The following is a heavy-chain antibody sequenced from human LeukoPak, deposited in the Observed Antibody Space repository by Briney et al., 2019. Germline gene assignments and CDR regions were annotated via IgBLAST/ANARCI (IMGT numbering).Heavy chain of an antibody. Sequence: GASVKVSCKASGGTFSSYAISWVRQAPGQGLEWMGWINPNSGRTNYAQNFQGRVTMTRDPSISTAYMELSGLTSNDTAVYYCARTREYSSSWYFPPFDPWGQGTLVTVSS. CDR3: ARTREYSSSWYFPPFDP. V-gene: IGHV1-2*02. D-gene: IGHD6-13*01. CDR2: INPNSGRT. CDR1: GGTFSSYA. J-gene: IGHJ5*02.